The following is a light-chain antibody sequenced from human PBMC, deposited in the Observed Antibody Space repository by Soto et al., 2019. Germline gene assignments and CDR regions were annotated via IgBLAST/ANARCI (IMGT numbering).Light chain of an antibody. V-gene: IGKV3-15*01. CDR2: GAS. CDR1: QSVSSN. CDR3: QQYNNWPQT. Sequence: EIVMTQSPATLSVSPGERATLSCRASQSVSSNLAWYQQKHGQAPRLLIYGASTRATGIPARFSGSGSGTEFTLTISSLQSEDFAFYYCQQYNNWPQTFGQGTKVEIK. J-gene: IGKJ1*01.